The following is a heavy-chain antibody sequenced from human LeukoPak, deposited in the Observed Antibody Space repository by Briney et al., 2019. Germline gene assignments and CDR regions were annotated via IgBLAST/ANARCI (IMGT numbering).Heavy chain of an antibody. Sequence: GASVKVSCKASGCIFSSDAISWVRQAPGQGLEWMGGIIPIFGTANYAQKFQGRVTITADESTSTAYMELSSLRSEDTAVYYCAREYYYDSSGYYDYWGQGTLVTVSS. D-gene: IGHD3-22*01. CDR2: IIPIFGTA. J-gene: IGHJ4*02. CDR3: AREYYYDSSGYYDY. CDR1: GCIFSSDA. V-gene: IGHV1-69*13.